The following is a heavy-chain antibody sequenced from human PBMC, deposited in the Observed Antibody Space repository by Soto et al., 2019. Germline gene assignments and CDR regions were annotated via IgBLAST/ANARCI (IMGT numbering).Heavy chain of an antibody. V-gene: IGHV1-58*01. J-gene: IGHJ3*02. CDR2: IVVGSGNT. D-gene: IGHD2-15*01. Sequence: ASVKVSCKASGFTFTSSAVQWVRQARGQRLEWIGWIVVGSGNTNYAQKFQERVTITRDMSTSTAYMELRSLRSDDTAVYYCARVERGAVVVVAATLQYDAFDIWGQGTMVTVSS. CDR3: ARVERGAVVVVAATLQYDAFDI. CDR1: GFTFTSSA.